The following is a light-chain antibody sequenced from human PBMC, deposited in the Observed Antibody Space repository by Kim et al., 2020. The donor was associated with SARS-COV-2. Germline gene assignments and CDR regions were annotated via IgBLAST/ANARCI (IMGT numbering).Light chain of an antibody. Sequence: AYVGDRVTITCRASQSISSYLNWYQQKPGKAPKLLIYAASSLQSGVPSRFSGSGSGTDFTLTISSLQPEDFATYYCQQSYSTPQTFGQGTKVDIK. J-gene: IGKJ1*01. CDR3: QQSYSTPQT. V-gene: IGKV1-39*01. CDR1: QSISSY. CDR2: AAS.